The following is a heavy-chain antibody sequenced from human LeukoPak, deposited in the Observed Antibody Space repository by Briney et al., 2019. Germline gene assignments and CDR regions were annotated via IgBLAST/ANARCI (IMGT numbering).Heavy chain of an antibody. Sequence: ASVKVSCKASGYTFTGYDINWVRQAPGQEPEWMGWMNPSSGNTGYAQRFQGRASMTRDTSINTAYMELSSLGSEDTAVYYCARGVSGYSYGYGDSWGQGTLVTVSS. CDR2: MNPSSGNT. D-gene: IGHD5-18*01. V-gene: IGHV1-8*01. CDR3: ARGVSGYSYGYGDS. CDR1: GYTFTGYD. J-gene: IGHJ4*02.